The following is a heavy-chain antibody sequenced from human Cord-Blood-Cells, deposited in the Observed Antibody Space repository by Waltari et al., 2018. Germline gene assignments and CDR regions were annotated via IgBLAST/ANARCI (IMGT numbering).Heavy chain of an antibody. V-gene: IGHV3-48*03. CDR1: GFTFSSYD. D-gene: IGHD3-10*01. CDR2: VCSSGSTI. Sequence: EVQLVESGGGLVQPGGSLRLSCAASGFTFSSYDMNWVRQAPGKGLGWVSYVCSSGSTIYYADSVKGRFTIARDNAKNSLYLQMNSLRGEDTAVYYCARDGVLLWFGELFDYWGQGTLVTVSS. CDR3: ARDGVLLWFGELFDY. J-gene: IGHJ4*02.